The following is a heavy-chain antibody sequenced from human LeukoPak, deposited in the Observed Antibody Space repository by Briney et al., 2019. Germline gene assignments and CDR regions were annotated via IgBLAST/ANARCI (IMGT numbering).Heavy chain of an antibody. CDR1: GGSISSNSYY. Sequence: PSEPLSLTCTVSGGSISSNSYYWGWIRQPPGKGLEWIGSIFYSGNTYYNPSLKSRVTISVDTSKNQFSLKLSSVTAADTAVYYCARVKDSGSYSGDYFEYWGQGTLVTVSS. CDR3: ARVKDSGSYSGDYFEY. V-gene: IGHV4-39*07. D-gene: IGHD1-26*01. CDR2: IFYSGNT. J-gene: IGHJ4*02.